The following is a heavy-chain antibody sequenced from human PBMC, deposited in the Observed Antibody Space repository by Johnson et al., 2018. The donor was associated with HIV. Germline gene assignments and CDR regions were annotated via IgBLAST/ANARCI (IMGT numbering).Heavy chain of an antibody. CDR1: GFTFSSYA. V-gene: IGHV3-30*04. J-gene: IGHJ3*01. CDR3: AREMVAAKDAFDL. Sequence: QVQLVESGGGLVQPGRSLRLSCAASGFTFSSYAMHWVRQAPGKGLEWVAVISYDGSNKYYADSVKGRFTISRDNSKNTLYLQMNSLRAEDTAVYYCAREMVAAKDAFDLWGQGTMVTVSS. CDR2: ISYDGSNK. D-gene: IGHD2-15*01.